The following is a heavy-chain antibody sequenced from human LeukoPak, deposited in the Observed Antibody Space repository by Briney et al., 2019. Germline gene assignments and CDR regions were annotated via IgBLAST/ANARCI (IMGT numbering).Heavy chain of an antibody. CDR1: GFTVSSNY. D-gene: IGHD3-22*01. V-gene: IGHV3-53*01. CDR3: ANFVDSRGQDY. CDR2: IYSGGST. J-gene: IGHJ4*02. Sequence: PGGSLRLSCAASGFTVSSNYMSWVRQAPGKGLEWVSVIYSGGSTYYADSVKGRFTISRHNSKNTLYLQMNRLRGEDTAVYYRANFVDSRGQDYWGQGTVVAVSS.